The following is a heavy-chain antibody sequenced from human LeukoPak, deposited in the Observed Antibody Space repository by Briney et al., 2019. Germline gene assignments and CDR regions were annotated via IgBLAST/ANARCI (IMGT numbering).Heavy chain of an antibody. J-gene: IGHJ2*01. CDR1: GFTFSGSA. CDR2: IRSKANDYAT. Sequence: GGSLRLSCAASGFTFSGSAMHWVRQASGKGLEWVGRIRSKANDYATVYAEPVKGRFSMSRDDSKNTVYLQMSSLKTEDTAVYYCARDIGLTGYWYFDLWGRGTLVTVSS. CDR3: ARDIGLTGYWYFDL. V-gene: IGHV3-73*01. D-gene: IGHD1-20*01.